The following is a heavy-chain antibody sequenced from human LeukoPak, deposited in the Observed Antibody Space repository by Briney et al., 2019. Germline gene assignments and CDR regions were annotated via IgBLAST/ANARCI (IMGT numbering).Heavy chain of an antibody. D-gene: IGHD6-13*01. Sequence: GESLKISCKGSGYSFASYWIAWVRQMPGKGLEWMGIIYPGDSDSRYSPSFQGQVTISADKSISTAYLQWSSLKASDTAMYYCARLPSTRYSSSWELPRGYFQHWGQGTLVTVSS. V-gene: IGHV5-51*01. CDR1: GYSFASYW. J-gene: IGHJ1*01. CDR2: IYPGDSDS. CDR3: ARLPSTRYSSSWELPRGYFQH.